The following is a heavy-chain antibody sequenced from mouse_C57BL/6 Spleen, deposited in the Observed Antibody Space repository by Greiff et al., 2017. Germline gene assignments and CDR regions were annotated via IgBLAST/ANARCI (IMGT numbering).Heavy chain of an antibody. J-gene: IGHJ3*01. V-gene: IGHV3-6*01. D-gene: IGHD2-5*01. Sequence: ESGPGLVKPSQSLSLTCSVTGYSITSGYYWNWIRQFPGNKLEWMGYISYDGSNNYNPSLKNRISITRYTSKNQFFLNLNSVTTEDTATYYCAREGSNPWFAYWGQGTLVTVSA. CDR1: GYSITSGYY. CDR2: ISYDGSN. CDR3: AREGSNPWFAY.